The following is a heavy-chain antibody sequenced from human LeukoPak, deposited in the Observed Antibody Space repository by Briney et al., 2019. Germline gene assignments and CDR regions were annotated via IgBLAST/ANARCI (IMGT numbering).Heavy chain of an antibody. D-gene: IGHD6-13*01. CDR3: ARDEAAAGKPIGFFDY. J-gene: IGHJ4*02. Sequence: SETLSLTCTVSGGSISRSSYHWGWIRQPPGKGLEWIGSIYYSGTTYYNPSLKSRATISVDTSKNQFSLKVSSVTAADTAVYYCARDEAAAGKPIGFFDYWGQGALVTVSS. V-gene: IGHV4-39*07. CDR2: IYYSGTT. CDR1: GGSISRSSYH.